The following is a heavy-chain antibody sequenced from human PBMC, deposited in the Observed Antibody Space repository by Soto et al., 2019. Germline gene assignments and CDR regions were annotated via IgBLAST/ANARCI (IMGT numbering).Heavy chain of an antibody. Sequence: SVKVSCTASGGTFSSYAISWARQAPGQGLEWMGGIIPIFGTANYAQKFQGRVTITADESTSTAYMELSSLRSEDTAVYYCARSNIVATGPMDYYYGMDVWGQGTTVTVSS. D-gene: IGHD5-12*01. V-gene: IGHV1-69*13. CDR1: GGTFSSYA. J-gene: IGHJ6*02. CDR2: IIPIFGTA. CDR3: ARSNIVATGPMDYYYGMDV.